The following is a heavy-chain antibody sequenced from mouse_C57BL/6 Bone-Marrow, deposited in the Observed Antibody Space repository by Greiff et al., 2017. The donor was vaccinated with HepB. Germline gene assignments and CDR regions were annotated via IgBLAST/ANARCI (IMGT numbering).Heavy chain of an antibody. CDR3: AIWVLSGYFDY. V-gene: IGHV1-74*01. J-gene: IGHJ2*01. CDR2: IHPSDSDT. CDR1: GYTFTSYW. Sequence: VKLQQPGAELVQPGASVKVSCKASGYTFTSYWMHWVKQRPGQGLEWLGRIHPSDSDTNYNQKFKGKATLTVDNSSSTAYMQLSSLTSEDSAVYYCAIWVLSGYFDYWERGTALSVTS. D-gene: IGHD1-3*01.